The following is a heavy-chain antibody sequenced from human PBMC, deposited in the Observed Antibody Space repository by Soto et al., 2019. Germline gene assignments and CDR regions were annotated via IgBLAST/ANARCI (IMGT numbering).Heavy chain of an antibody. Sequence: ESLKISCKGSGYSFTSYWIGWVRQMPGKGLEWMGIIYPGDSDTRYSPSFQGQVTISADKSIDTAYLQWSSLKASDTAMYYCARPFGGGNGDWYFDYWGQGTLVTVSS. J-gene: IGHJ4*02. CDR2: IYPGDSDT. CDR3: ARPFGGGNGDWYFDY. D-gene: IGHD2-21*01. V-gene: IGHV5-51*01. CDR1: GYSFTSYW.